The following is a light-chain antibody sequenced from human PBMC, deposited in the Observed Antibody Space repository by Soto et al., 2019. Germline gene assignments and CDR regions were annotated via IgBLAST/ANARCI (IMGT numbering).Light chain of an antibody. CDR1: QSISSY. Sequence: EIVLTQSPATLSLSPGERATLSCRASQSISSYLAWCQQKPGQAPRLLIYDASSRATGIPARFSGSGSGTDFTLTISSVESEDSAAYYCQQRYNRYTFGQGTKLEIK. CDR2: DAS. J-gene: IGKJ2*01. CDR3: QQRYNRYT. V-gene: IGKV3-11*01.